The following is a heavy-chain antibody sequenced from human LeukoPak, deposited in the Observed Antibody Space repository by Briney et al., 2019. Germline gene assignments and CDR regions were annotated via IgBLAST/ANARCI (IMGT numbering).Heavy chain of an antibody. J-gene: IGHJ6*03. CDR3: ARERMVRGVMDMDV. Sequence: GASVKVSCKASGYTFTSYAMNWVRQAPGQGLEWMGWINTNTGNPTYAQGLTGRFVLSLDTSVSTAYLQISSLEAEDTAVYYCARERMVRGVMDMDVWGKGTTVTVSS. D-gene: IGHD3-10*01. CDR1: GYTFTSYA. CDR2: INTNTGNP. V-gene: IGHV7-4-1*02.